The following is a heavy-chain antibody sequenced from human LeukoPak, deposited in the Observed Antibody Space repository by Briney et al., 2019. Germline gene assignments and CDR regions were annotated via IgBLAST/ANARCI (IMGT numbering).Heavy chain of an antibody. D-gene: IGHD6-6*01. CDR1: GYTFTSYY. J-gene: IGHJ4*02. CDR2: INPSGGST. CDR3: ARGADFDFSSSDY. V-gene: IGHV1-46*01. Sequence: ASVKVSCKASGYTFTSYYMHWVRQAPGQGLEWMGIINPSGGSTSYAQKFQGRVTLTTDTSTSTAYMELRSLRSDDTAMYYCARGADFDFSSSDYWGQGTLVTVSS.